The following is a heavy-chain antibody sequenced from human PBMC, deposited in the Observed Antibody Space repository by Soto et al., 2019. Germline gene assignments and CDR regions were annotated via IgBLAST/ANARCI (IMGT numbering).Heavy chain of an antibody. CDR3: ARAADYGDYTNFDY. CDR2: IKQDGSEK. Sequence: EVQLVESGGGLVQPGGSLRLSCAASGFTFSSYWMSWVRQAPGKGLEWVANIKQDGSEKYYVDSVKGRFTISRDNAKNPLYLQRNSLRAEDAAVYYCARAADYGDYTNFDYWGQGTLVTVSS. V-gene: IGHV3-7*04. J-gene: IGHJ4*02. CDR1: GFTFSSYW. D-gene: IGHD4-17*01.